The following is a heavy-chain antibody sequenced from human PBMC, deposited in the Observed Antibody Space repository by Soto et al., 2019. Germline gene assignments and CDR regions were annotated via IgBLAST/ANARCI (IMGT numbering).Heavy chain of an antibody. D-gene: IGHD5-18*01. CDR3: AREAYRGYSYPLY. Sequence: LRLSFATSGFTFSSFWVTWVRQAPGKGLEWVANIKQDGNEKYYVDSVRGRFTIFRDNAKNSLYLQMNNLRAEDTAVYYCAREAYRGYSYPLYWGQGTLVTVSS. V-gene: IGHV3-7*01. CDR2: IKQDGNEK. CDR1: GFTFSSFW. J-gene: IGHJ4*02.